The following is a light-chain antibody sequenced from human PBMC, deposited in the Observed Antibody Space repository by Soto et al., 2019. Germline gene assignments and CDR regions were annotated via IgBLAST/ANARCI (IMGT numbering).Light chain of an antibody. V-gene: IGKV3-11*01. CDR3: HQRTTWPRGT. CDR1: QSVSSY. CDR2: DAS. Sequence: EIVLTQSPATLSLSPGERATISCRASQSVSSYLAWYQQKPGQAPRLLIYDASNRATGIPARFSGSGSGTDFTLTISSLEPEDFAVYYCHQRTTWPRGTFGQGTKVEIK. J-gene: IGKJ1*01.